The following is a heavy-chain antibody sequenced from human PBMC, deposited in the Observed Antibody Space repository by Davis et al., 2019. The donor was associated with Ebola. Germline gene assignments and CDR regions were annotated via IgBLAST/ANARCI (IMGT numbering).Heavy chain of an antibody. D-gene: IGHD2-15*01. CDR1: GFTFSSYG. Sequence: PGGSLRLSCAASGFTFSSYGMHWVRQAPGKGLEWVAFIRYDGSNKYYADSVKGRFTISRDNSKNTLYLQMNSLRAEDTAVYYCAKLKWLYDGHYYYYMDVWGKGTTVTVSS. V-gene: IGHV3-30*02. CDR3: AKLKWLYDGHYYYYMDV. J-gene: IGHJ6*03. CDR2: IRYDGSNK.